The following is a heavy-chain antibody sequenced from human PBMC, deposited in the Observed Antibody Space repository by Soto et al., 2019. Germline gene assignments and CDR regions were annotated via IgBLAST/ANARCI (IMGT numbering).Heavy chain of an antibody. V-gene: IGHV3-64*01. D-gene: IGHD6-13*01. CDR2: ISSNGGST. Sequence: GGSLRLSCAASGFTFSSYAMHWVRQAPGKGLEYVSAISSNGGSTYYANSVKGGFTISRDNSKNTLYLQMGSLRAEDMAVYYCARGGFGSIAAARERAFDIWGQGTMVTVSS. J-gene: IGHJ3*02. CDR1: GFTFSSYA. CDR3: ARGGFGSIAAARERAFDI.